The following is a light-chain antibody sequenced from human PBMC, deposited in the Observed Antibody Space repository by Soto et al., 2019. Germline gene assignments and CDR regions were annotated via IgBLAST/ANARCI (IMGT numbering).Light chain of an antibody. CDR2: WAS. J-gene: IGKJ1*01. Sequence: DIVMTQSPASLAVSLCERATINFKSSQIVLYSSNNKNYLAWYQQKPGQPPKLLIYWASTRESGVPDRFSGSGSGTDFTLTISSLQAEDVAVYYCQQYYSTPRTFGQGTKVDI. V-gene: IGKV4-1*01. CDR1: QIVLYSSNNKNY. CDR3: QQYYSTPRT.